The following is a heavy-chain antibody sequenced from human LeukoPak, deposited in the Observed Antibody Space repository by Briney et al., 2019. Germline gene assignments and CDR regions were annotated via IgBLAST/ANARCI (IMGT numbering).Heavy chain of an antibody. Sequence: GGSLRLSCAASGFTFSNYAMQWVRQAPGKGLEWVAFLRYDGSNKYYADSVKGRFTISRDNAKNSLYLQMNSLRAEDTAVYYCARGGYNLRIAARVGKDWFDPWGQGTLVTVSS. J-gene: IGHJ5*02. D-gene: IGHD6-6*01. CDR3: ARGGYNLRIAARVGKDWFDP. CDR1: GFTFSNYA. CDR2: LRYDGSNK. V-gene: IGHV3-30*02.